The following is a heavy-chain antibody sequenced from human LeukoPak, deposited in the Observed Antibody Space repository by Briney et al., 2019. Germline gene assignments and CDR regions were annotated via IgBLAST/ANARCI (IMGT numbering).Heavy chain of an antibody. CDR1: GYTFTIYD. CDR3: ARLASSSWPLYYYYGMDV. CDR2: MNPNNGNT. Sequence: ASVKVSCMASGYTFTIYDINWVRQATGQGLELMGLMNPNNGNTGYAQKFQGRVTMTRSTSISTDYMELSSLRSEDTAVYYCARLASSSWPLYYYYGMDVWGQGTTVTVSS. J-gene: IGHJ6*02. D-gene: IGHD6-13*01. V-gene: IGHV1-8*01.